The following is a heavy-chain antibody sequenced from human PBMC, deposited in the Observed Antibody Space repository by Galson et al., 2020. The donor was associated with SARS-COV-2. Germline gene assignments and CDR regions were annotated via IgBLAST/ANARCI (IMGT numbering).Heavy chain of an antibody. CDR1: GDSDSSNGAA. J-gene: IGHJ4*02. CDR3: ARERGNVYSY. D-gene: IGHD2-15*01. CDR2: TYYAPKWYY. V-gene: IGHV6-1*01. Sequence: SQTLSLPCAISGDSDSSNGAAWTWISQSPSRGLEWLGRTYYAPKWYYDYAISVSSRITISPDTYKHLFSLQLRSVTPEDSAVYYCARERGNVYSYWGQGTRVTIAS.